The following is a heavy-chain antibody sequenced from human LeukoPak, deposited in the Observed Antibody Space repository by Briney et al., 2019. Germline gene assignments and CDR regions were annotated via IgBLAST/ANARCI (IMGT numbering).Heavy chain of an antibody. Sequence: PSETLSLTCAVYGGPFSGYYWSWIRQPPGKGLEWIGEINHSGSTNYNPSLKSRVTISVDTSKNQFSLKLSSVTAADTAVYYCARGQGYSYGYWGQGTLVTVSS. D-gene: IGHD5-18*01. CDR3: ARGQGYSYGY. J-gene: IGHJ4*02. CDR1: GGPFSGYY. V-gene: IGHV4-34*01. CDR2: INHSGST.